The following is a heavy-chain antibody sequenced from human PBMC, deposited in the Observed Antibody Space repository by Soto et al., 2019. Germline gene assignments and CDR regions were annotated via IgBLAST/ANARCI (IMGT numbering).Heavy chain of an antibody. CDR2: INAGNGNT. V-gene: IGHV1-3*01. CDR3: VRDSPIGSTFSGYDGIDY. J-gene: IGHJ4*02. CDR1: GYTFTSYA. D-gene: IGHD5-12*01. Sequence: GASVKVSCKASGYTFTSYAMHWVRQAPGQRLEWMGWINAGNGNTKYSQKFQGRVTITADKSTGTAYMELNSLRSEDTAVYYCVRDSPIGSTFSGYDGIDYWGQGTLVTVSS.